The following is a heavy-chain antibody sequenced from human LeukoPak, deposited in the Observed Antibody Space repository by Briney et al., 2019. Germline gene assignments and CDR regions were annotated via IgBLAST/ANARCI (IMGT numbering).Heavy chain of an antibody. CDR3: ARETDSSGYHDC. J-gene: IGHJ4*02. V-gene: IGHV3-30*03. CDR2: ISYDGSNK. Sequence: GGSLRLSCAASGFSFSSYGMHWVRQAPGKGLEWVAVISYDGSNKYYGDSVKGRFTISRDNSKNTLYLQMNSLRTEDTAVYYCARETDSSGYHDCWGQGTLVTVSS. D-gene: IGHD3-22*01. CDR1: GFSFSSYG.